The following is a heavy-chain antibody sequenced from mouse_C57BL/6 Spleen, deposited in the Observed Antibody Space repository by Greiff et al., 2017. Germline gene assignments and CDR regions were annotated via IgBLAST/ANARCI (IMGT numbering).Heavy chain of an antibody. J-gene: IGHJ2*01. V-gene: IGHV14-3*01. Sequence: EVQLQQSVAELVRPGASVKLSCTASGFNIKHTYMHWVKQRPEQGLEWIGRIDPANGNTKYAPKFQGKATITADTSSNTAYLQLSSLTSEDTAIYYCADYDYDVDYFDYWGQGTTLTVSS. CDR1: GFNIKHTY. CDR2: IDPANGNT. D-gene: IGHD2-4*01. CDR3: ADYDYDVDYFDY.